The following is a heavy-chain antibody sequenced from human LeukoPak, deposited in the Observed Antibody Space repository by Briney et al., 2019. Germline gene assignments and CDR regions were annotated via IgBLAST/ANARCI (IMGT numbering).Heavy chain of an antibody. Sequence: RGSLRLSCAASGFTFSSYEMNWVRQAPGKGLEWVSYISSSGSTIYYADSVKGRFTISRDNAKNSLYLQMNSLRAEDTAVYYCARDERGARPDFYWGQGTLVTVSS. D-gene: IGHD6-6*01. V-gene: IGHV3-48*03. CDR1: GFTFSSYE. CDR3: ARDERGARPDFY. CDR2: ISSSGSTI. J-gene: IGHJ4*02.